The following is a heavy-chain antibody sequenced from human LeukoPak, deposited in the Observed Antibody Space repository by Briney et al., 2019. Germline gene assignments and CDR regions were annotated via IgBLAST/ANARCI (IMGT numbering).Heavy chain of an antibody. CDR3: ARDDRELRAFDY. Sequence: GGSLRLSCAASGFTFSSYSMNWVRQAPGKGLEWVSFISSSSSYIYYADSVKGRFTVSRDNAKNSLYLQMNSLRAEDTAVYYCARDDRELRAFDYWGQGTLVTVSS. V-gene: IGHV3-21*01. J-gene: IGHJ4*02. CDR2: ISSSSSYI. CDR1: GFTFSSYS. D-gene: IGHD1-26*01.